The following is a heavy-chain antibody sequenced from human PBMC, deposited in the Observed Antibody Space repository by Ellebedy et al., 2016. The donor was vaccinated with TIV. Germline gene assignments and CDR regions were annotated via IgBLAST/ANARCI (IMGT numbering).Heavy chain of an antibody. V-gene: IGHV3-11*01. CDR1: QFTFSDFY. CDR2: ISSSGSTK. J-gene: IGHJ6*02. Sequence: GGSLRLSCAVSQFTFSDFYMSWIRQAPGKGLEWVSYISSSGSTKYYADSVEGRFTISRDNAKNTMYLQMNSLRGDDTAMYYCVKRMDAFHGGDHWGQGTTVTVSS. CDR3: VKRMDAFHGGDH. D-gene: IGHD2-2*01.